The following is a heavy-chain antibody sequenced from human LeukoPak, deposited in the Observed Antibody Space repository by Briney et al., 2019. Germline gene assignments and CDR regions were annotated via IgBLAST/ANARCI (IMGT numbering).Heavy chain of an antibody. D-gene: IGHD6-19*01. CDR2: ISGSGGST. CDR3: ARDGGSGWSSAFFDH. J-gene: IGHJ4*02. Sequence: SGGSLRLSCAASGFTFSSYAMSWVRQAPGKGLEWVSAISGSGGSTYNADSVKGRFTISRDNSKNTLYLQMNSLRAEDTAVYYCARDGGSGWSSAFFDHWGQGTLVTVSS. CDR1: GFTFSSYA. V-gene: IGHV3-23*01.